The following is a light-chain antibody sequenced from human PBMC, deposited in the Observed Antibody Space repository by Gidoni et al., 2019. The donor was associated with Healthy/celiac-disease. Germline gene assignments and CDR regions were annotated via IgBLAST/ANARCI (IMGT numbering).Light chain of an antibody. J-gene: IGKJ1*01. CDR1: QSISSY. CDR3: QQSYSRT. V-gene: IGKV1-39*01. CDR2: AAS. Sequence: DIQMTQSPSSLSASVGDRVTITCRASQSISSYLNWYQQKQGKAPKLLIYAASSLQSGVRSRFSGSGSDTDFTLTISSLQPEEFATYYWQQSYSRTFGQGTKVEIK.